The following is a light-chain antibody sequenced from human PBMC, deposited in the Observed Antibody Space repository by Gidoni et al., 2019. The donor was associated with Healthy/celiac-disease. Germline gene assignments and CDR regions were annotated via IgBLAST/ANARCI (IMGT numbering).Light chain of an antibody. CDR2: AAS. V-gene: IGKV1-27*01. CDR1: QGISNY. Sequence: DIQMTQSPSSLSASLGDRVTITCRASQGISNYLAWYQQKPVKVPKLLIYAASTLQSWVPSRFSGSGSGTDFTLTSSSLQPEDVATYYCQKYKSAPRTFGQGTKVEIK. J-gene: IGKJ1*01. CDR3: QKYKSAPRT.